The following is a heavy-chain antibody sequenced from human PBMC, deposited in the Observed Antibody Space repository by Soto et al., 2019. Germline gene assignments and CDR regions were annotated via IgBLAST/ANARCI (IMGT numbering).Heavy chain of an antibody. Sequence: LRLSCAASGFTFSSYGMHWVRQAPGKGLEWVAVISYDGSNKYYADSVKGRFTISRDNSKNTLYLQMNSLRAEDTAVYYCAKGGWFVAFDIWGQGTMVTVSS. D-gene: IGHD3-22*01. CDR3: AKGGWFVAFDI. CDR1: GFTFSSYG. V-gene: IGHV3-30*18. CDR2: ISYDGSNK. J-gene: IGHJ3*02.